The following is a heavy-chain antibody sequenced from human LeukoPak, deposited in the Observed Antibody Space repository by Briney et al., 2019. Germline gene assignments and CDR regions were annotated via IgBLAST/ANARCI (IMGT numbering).Heavy chain of an antibody. CDR1: GYTLTSYY. D-gene: IGHD5-18*01. Sequence: ASVKVSCKASGYTLTSYYMHWVRQAPGQGLEWVGIINPSGGSTSYAQKFQGRVTMTRDTSTSTVYMELSSLRSEDTAVYYCASGELWWKPQFWGQGTLVTVSS. CDR2: INPSGGST. J-gene: IGHJ4*02. CDR3: ASGELWWKPQF. V-gene: IGHV1-46*01.